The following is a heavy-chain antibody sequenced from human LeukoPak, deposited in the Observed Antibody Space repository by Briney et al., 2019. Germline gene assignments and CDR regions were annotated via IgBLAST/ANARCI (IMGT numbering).Heavy chain of an antibody. V-gene: IGHV4-4*07. D-gene: IGHD3-22*01. CDR3: ARDGYYYDSSGYLDAFDI. Sequence: SETLSLTCTVSGGSISSYYWSWIRQPAGKGLEWIGRIYTSGSTNYNPSLKSRVTMSVDTSKNQFSLKLSSVTAADTAVYYCARDGYYYDSSGYLDAFDIWGRGTMVTVSS. CDR1: GGSISSYY. CDR2: IYTSGST. J-gene: IGHJ3*02.